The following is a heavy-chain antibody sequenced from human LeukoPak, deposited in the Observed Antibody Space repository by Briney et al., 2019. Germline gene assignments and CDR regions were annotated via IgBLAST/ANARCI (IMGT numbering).Heavy chain of an antibody. D-gene: IGHD3-10*01. CDR2: IYTSGST. Sequence: SETLSLTCSVSSGSIRSSIYYWSWIRQPAGKGLEWIGRIYTSGSTNYNPSLKSRVTMSVDTSKNQFSLKLSSVTAADTAVYYCARLNYGSGSLDFDYWGQGTLVTVSS. CDR3: ARLNYGSGSLDFDY. CDR1: SGSIRSSIYY. V-gene: IGHV4-61*02. J-gene: IGHJ4*02.